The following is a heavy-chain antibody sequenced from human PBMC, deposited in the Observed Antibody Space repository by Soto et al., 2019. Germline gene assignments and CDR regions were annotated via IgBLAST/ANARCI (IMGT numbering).Heavy chain of an antibody. CDR1: GYTFTGYY. D-gene: IGHD3-3*01. J-gene: IGHJ6*02. Sequence: ASVKVSCKASGYTFTGYYMHWVRQAPGQGLEWMGWINPNSGGTNYAQKFQGRVTMTRDMSISTAYMELSRLRSDDTAVYYCARDYYDFWSGRPDYSYYGMDVWGQATTVTVSS. V-gene: IGHV1-2*02. CDR2: INPNSGGT. CDR3: ARDYYDFWSGRPDYSYYGMDV.